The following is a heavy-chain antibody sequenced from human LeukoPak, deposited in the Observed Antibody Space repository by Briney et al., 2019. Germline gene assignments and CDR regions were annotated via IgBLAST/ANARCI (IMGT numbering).Heavy chain of an antibody. D-gene: IGHD2-2*02. Sequence: GGSLRLSCAASGFTFSSYAMHWVRQAPGKGLEHVAGLSRNGVSTYYGDSVQGRLTISRDNSKNMVYLQMDSLRAEDMALYYCAASTSWYNYFDYWGQGTQVTVSS. J-gene: IGHJ4*02. CDR1: GFTFSSYA. CDR2: LSRNGVST. V-gene: IGHV3-64*02. CDR3: AASTSWYNYFDY.